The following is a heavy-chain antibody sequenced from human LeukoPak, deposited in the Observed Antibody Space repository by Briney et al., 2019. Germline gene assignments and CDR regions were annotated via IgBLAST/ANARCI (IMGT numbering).Heavy chain of an antibody. V-gene: IGHV3-11*05. CDR1: GFTFSDHY. CDR2: ISSGSTYT. J-gene: IGHJ4*02. D-gene: IGHD4-23*01. CDR3: ARGDCGGDYFDY. Sequence: GGSLRLSCAVSGFTFSDHYMSWIRQAPGKRLEWVSYISSGSTYTNYADSVEGRFTISRDNAKNSLYLQMNSLRAEDTAVYYCARGDCGGDYFDYWGQGTLVTVSS.